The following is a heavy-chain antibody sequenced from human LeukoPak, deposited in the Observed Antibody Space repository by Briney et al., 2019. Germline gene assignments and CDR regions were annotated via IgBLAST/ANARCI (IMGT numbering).Heavy chain of an antibody. Sequence: SETLSLTCTVSGVSISSSSYYWGWLRQPPGKGLEWIGSIYYSGSTYYNPSLKSRVTISVDTSKNQFSLKLSSVTAADTAVYYCARHYPVGGDDYWGQGTLVTVSS. D-gene: IGHD3-16*01. CDR1: GVSISSSSYY. J-gene: IGHJ4*02. V-gene: IGHV4-39*01. CDR2: IYYSGST. CDR3: ARHYPVGGDDY.